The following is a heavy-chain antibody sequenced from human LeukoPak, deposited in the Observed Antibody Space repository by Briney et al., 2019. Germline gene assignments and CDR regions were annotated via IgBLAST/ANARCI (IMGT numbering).Heavy chain of an antibody. CDR1: GYTFTGYY. D-gene: IGHD2-2*01. J-gene: IGHJ6*03. CDR2: INPNSGGT. CDR3: ARDTVGYCSSTSCYPIIGYYYYMDV. Sequence: ASVKVSCKASGYTFTGYYMHWVRQAPGQGLEWMGWINPNSGGTNYAQKLQGRVTMTRDTSISTAYMELSRLRSDDTAVYYCARDTVGYCSSTSCYPIIGYYYYMDVWGKGTTVTVSS. V-gene: IGHV1-2*02.